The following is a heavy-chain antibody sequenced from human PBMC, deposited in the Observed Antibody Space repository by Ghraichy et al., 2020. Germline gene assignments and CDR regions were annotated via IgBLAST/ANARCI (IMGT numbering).Heavy chain of an antibody. D-gene: IGHD3-10*01. CDR2: ISWNSGSI. J-gene: IGHJ3*02. Sequence: SLNISCAASGFTFDDYAMHWVRQAPGKGLEWVSGISWNSGSIGYADSVKGRFTISRDNAKNSLYLQMNSLRAEDTALYYCAKGFDGELLWESAFDIWGQGTMVTVSS. V-gene: IGHV3-9*01. CDR1: GFTFDDYA. CDR3: AKGFDGELLWESAFDI.